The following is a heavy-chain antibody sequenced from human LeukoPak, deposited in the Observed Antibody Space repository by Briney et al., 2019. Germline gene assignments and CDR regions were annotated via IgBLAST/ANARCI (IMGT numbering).Heavy chain of an antibody. CDR1: GFTFSSYA. D-gene: IGHD6-13*01. V-gene: IGHV3-23*01. CDR3: ANSPSSSCCYYFDY. Sequence: PGRSLRLSCAAFGFTFSSYAMSWVRQAPGKGLEWVSAISGSGGSTYYADSVKGRFTISRDNSKNTLYLQMNSLRAEDTAVYYCANSPSSSCCYYFDYWGQGTLVTVSS. J-gene: IGHJ4*02. CDR2: ISGSGGST.